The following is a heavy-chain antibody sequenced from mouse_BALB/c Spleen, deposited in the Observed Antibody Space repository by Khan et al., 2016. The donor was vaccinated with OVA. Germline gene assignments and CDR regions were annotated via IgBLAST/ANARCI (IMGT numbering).Heavy chain of an antibody. CDR2: LSYSGNT. CDR1: GYSITTDYA. CDR3: PSVHGGDFDY. V-gene: IGHV3-2*02. D-gene: IGHD1-2*01. Sequence: VQLKESGPGLVKPSQSLSLTCTVTGYSITTDYAWNWLRQFPGNKLEWMVFLSYSGNTKYNPSLKSRISITRDSSKNQFFLQLKSVTTEDTTRYYCPSVHGGDFDYWGQGTTHTVSS. J-gene: IGHJ2*01.